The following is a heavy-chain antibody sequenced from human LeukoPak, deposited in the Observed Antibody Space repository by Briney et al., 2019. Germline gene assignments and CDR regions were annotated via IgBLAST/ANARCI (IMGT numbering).Heavy chain of an antibody. CDR3: ASTNLGYSYGYPHWYFDL. Sequence: PGGSLRLSCAASGFTFSSYEMNWVRQAPGKGLEWVSYISSSGSTIYYADSVKGRFTISRDNAKNSLYLQMNSLRAEDTAVYYCASTNLGYSYGYPHWYFDLWGRGTPVTVSS. CDR2: ISSSGSTI. CDR1: GFTFSSYE. J-gene: IGHJ2*01. V-gene: IGHV3-48*03. D-gene: IGHD5-18*01.